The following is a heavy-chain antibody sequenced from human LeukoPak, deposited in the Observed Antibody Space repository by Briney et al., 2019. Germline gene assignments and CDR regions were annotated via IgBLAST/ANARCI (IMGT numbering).Heavy chain of an antibody. CDR2: IYSGGST. Sequence: PGGCLRLLRAASGHTYQRSYMRWVRQASARGLEWGSVIYSGGSTYYADSAKGRFTISRDNSKNTLYLQMNSLRAEDTAVYYCARDHCSGGSCYPRWGQGTLVTVSS. CDR1: GHTYQRSY. V-gene: IGHV3-53*01. J-gene: IGHJ4*02. CDR3: ARDHCSGGSCYPR. D-gene: IGHD2-15*01.